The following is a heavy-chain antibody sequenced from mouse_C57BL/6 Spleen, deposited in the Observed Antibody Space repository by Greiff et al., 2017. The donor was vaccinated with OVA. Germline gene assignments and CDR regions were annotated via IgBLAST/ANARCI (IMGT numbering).Heavy chain of an antibody. CDR2: IRSKSNNYAT. V-gene: IGHV10-1*01. CDR1: GFSFNTYA. Sequence: EVKLMESGGGLVQPKGSLKLSCAASGFSFNTYAMNWVRQAPGKGLEWVARIRSKSNNYATYYADSVKDRFTISRDDSESMLYLQMNNLKTEDTAMYYCGRGAAQAPFDYWGQGTTLTVSS. CDR3: GRGAAQAPFDY. D-gene: IGHD3-2*02. J-gene: IGHJ2*01.